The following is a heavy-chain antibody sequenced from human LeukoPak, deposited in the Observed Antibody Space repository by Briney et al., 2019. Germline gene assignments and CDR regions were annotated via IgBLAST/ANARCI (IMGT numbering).Heavy chain of an antibody. V-gene: IGHV4-59*01. CDR3: ARDFTNYGMDV. J-gene: IGHJ6*02. D-gene: IGHD3-3*01. Sequence: SETLSLTCTVSGGSISSYYWSWIRQPPGKGLEWIGYIYYSESTNYNPSLKSRVTISVDTSKNQFSLKLSSVTAADTAVYYCARDFTNYGMDVWGQGTTVTVSS. CDR2: IYYSEST. CDR1: GGSISSYY.